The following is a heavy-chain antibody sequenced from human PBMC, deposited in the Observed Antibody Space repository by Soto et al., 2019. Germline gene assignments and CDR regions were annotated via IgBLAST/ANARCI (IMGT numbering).Heavy chain of an antibody. J-gene: IGHJ4*02. CDR3: ARNRYDSSGYKISTFDY. Sequence: ASVKVSCKASGYTFTSYAMQWVRQAPGQRLEWMGWINAGNGNTKYSQKFQGRVTITRDTSASTAYMELSSLRSEDTAVYYCARNRYDSSGYKISTFDYWGQGTLVTVSS. D-gene: IGHD3-22*01. V-gene: IGHV1-3*01. CDR2: INAGNGNT. CDR1: GYTFTSYA.